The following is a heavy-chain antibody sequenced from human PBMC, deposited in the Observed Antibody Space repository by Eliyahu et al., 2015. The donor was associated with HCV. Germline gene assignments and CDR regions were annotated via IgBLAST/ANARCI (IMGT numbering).Heavy chain of an antibody. D-gene: IGHD2-21*02. CDR3: ATRRDDYYFDY. CDR1: GVSFRTYG. CDR2: ITTTGNYV. Sequence: EVQLVESGGGLVKXGGSLRLSCAASGVSFRTYGMNWVRQAPGKGPEWISAITTTGNYVYYADSVKGRFTISRDNSNNSLYLQMNGLRADDTAIYYCATRRDDYYFDYWGQGTLVTVSS. V-gene: IGHV3-21*02. J-gene: IGHJ4*02.